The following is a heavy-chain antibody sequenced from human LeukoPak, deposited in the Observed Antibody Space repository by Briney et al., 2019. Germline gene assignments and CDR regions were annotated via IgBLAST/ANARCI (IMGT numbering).Heavy chain of an antibody. CDR2: ITSNSGDF. CDR1: RFSFSTYS. D-gene: IGHD6-13*01. Sequence: GGSLRLSCTASRFSFSTYSMNWVRQAPGKGLEWVSCITSNSGDFYYADSVKGRFTISRDNAKNSLYLQMNSLRAEDTAVYYCARRRAAAGTKVPQGAEYYFDYWGQGTLVTVSS. CDR3: ARRRAAAGTKVPQGAEYYFDY. J-gene: IGHJ4*02. V-gene: IGHV3-21*01.